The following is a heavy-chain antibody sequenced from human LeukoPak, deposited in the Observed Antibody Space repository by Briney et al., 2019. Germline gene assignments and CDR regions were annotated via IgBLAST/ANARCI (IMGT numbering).Heavy chain of an antibody. V-gene: IGHV1-24*01. CDR2: FDPEDGET. D-gene: IGHD3-10*01. CDR1: GYTLTELS. J-gene: IGHJ4*02. Sequence: ASVKVSCKVSGYTLTELSMHWVRQAPGKGLEWMGGFDPEDGETIYAQKFQGRVTMTEDTSTDTAYMELSSLRSEDTAVYYCATKLTYYYGSGSPSFDYWGQGTLVTVSS. CDR3: ATKLTYYYGSGSPSFDY.